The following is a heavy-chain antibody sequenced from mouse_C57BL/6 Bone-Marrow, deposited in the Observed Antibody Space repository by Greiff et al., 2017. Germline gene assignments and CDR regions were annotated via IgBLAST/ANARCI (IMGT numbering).Heavy chain of an antibody. V-gene: IGHV1-82*01. Sequence: VQLQQSGPELVKPGASVKISCKASGYAFSSYWMNWVKQRPGKGLEWIGRIYPGDGDTNYNGKFKGKATLTADKSSSTAYMQLSSLTSEDSAVYFSAISITTVVKFDYWGQGTTLTVSS. CDR3: AISITTVVKFDY. D-gene: IGHD1-1*01. CDR2: IYPGDGDT. CDR1: GYAFSSYW. J-gene: IGHJ2*01.